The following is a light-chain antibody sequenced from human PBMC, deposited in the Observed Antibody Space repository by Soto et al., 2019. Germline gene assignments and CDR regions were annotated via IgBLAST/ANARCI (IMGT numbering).Light chain of an antibody. CDR2: DVI. CDR3: TSFAGMNNFVV. Sequence: QSVLTQPRSASGSLGQSVTISCTGTSSDVGGYNYVSWYQQHPGKAPKLMIYDVIKRPSGVPDRFSGSKSGNTASLTVSGLQAEDEADYYCTSFAGMNNFVVFGGGTK. CDR1: SSDVGGYNY. V-gene: IGLV2-8*01. J-gene: IGLJ2*01.